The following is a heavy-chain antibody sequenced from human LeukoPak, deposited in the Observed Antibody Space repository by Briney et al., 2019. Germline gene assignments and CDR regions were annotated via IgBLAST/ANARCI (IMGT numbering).Heavy chain of an antibody. CDR1: GGSISSSSYY. Sequence: SETLSLTCTVSGGSISSSSYYWGWIRQPPGKGLEWIGSIYYSGGTYYNPSLKSRVTISVDTSKNQFSLKLSSVTAADTAVYYCARSTSWGPGWYLDYYYGMDVWGQGTTVTVSS. CDR3: ARSTSWGPGWYLDYYYGMDV. V-gene: IGHV4-39*01. J-gene: IGHJ6*02. CDR2: IYYSGGT. D-gene: IGHD6-19*01.